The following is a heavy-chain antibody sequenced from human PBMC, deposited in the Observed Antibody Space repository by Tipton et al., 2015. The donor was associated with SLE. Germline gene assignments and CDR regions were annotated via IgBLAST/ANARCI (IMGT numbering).Heavy chain of an antibody. D-gene: IGHD7-27*01. CDR3: AGLTGGPYYFDY. Sequence: TLSLTCTVSGASLSNYYWSWIRQPPGKGLDWIEYFYTSGNTNYNPSPKNRVTISVDTSKNQFSLRLTPVTAADTAIYYCAGLTGGPYYFDYWGQGALVTVSS. CDR2: FYTSGNT. J-gene: IGHJ4*02. CDR1: GASLSNYY. V-gene: IGHV4-4*08.